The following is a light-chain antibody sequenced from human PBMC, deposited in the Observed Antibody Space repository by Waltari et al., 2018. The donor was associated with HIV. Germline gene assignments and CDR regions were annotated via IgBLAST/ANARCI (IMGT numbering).Light chain of an antibody. CDR3: SSYTSSSTGV. V-gene: IGLV2-14*01. CDR2: EVS. CDR1: SSDVGGYTY. Sequence: QSALTQPASVSGSPGQSITISCPGTSSDVGGYTYVSWYQQHPGKAPKLMIYEVSNRPSGVSNRFSGSKSGNTASLTISGLQAEDEADYYCSSYTSSSTGVFGTGTKVTVL. J-gene: IGLJ1*01.